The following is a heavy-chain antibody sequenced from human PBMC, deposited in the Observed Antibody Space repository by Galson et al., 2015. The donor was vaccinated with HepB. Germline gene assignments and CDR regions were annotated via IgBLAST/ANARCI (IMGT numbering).Heavy chain of an antibody. Sequence: SLRLSCAASGFTFSSYSMNWVRQAPGKGLEWVSSISSSSSYIYYADSVKGRFTISRDNAKNSLYLQMNSLRAEDTAVYYCARDGLLPDFWNYYYYGMDVWGQGTTVTVSS. V-gene: IGHV3-21*01. CDR3: ARDGLLPDFWNYYYYGMDV. CDR1: GFTFSSYS. J-gene: IGHJ6*02. D-gene: IGHD3-3*01. CDR2: ISSSSSYI.